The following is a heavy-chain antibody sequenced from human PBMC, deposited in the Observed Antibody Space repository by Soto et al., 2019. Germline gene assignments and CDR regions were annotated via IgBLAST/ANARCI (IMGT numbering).Heavy chain of an antibody. CDR2: ISSSGDTI. V-gene: IGHV3-11*01. D-gene: IGHD5-18*01. Sequence: VGSLRLSCVASGFTFGDYFGDYYMSWIRQAPGKGLEWVSYISSSGDTIYYADSVKGRFTISRDNGKNSLYLQMSSLRADDTAVYYCARDSRYSYGVGGWFGPWGQGTLVTVSS. CDR3: ARDSRYSYGVGGWFGP. J-gene: IGHJ5*02. CDR1: GFTFGDYFGDYY.